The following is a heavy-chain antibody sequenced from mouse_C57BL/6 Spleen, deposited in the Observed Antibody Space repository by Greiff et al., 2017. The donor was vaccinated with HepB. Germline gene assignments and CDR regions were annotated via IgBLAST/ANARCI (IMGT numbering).Heavy chain of an antibody. CDR3: TTYYGNYVRYYAMDY. CDR2: IDPEDGDT. D-gene: IGHD2-1*01. CDR1: GFNIKDYY. Sequence: EVQLQQSGAELVRPGASVKLSCTASGFNIKDYYMHWVKQRPEQGLEWIGRIDPEDGDTEYAPKFQGKATMTADTSSNTAYLQLSSLTSEDTAVYYCTTYYGNYVRYYAMDYWGQGTSVTVSS. V-gene: IGHV14-1*01. J-gene: IGHJ4*01.